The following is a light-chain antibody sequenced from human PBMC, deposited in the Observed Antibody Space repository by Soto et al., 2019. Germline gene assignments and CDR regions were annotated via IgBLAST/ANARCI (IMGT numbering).Light chain of an antibody. CDR2: WAS. V-gene: IGKV4-1*01. J-gene: IGKJ4*01. CDR1: QSVLFSSNNKNY. CDR3: QQYYTTVPLT. Sequence: DIVMTQSPDSLAVSLGERATINCKSSQSVLFSSNNKNYLAWYQQKPGQPPKLLIYWASTRESGVPDRFSGSGSGTDFTLTISSLQAEDVAVYYCQQYYTTVPLTFGGGTQVEIK.